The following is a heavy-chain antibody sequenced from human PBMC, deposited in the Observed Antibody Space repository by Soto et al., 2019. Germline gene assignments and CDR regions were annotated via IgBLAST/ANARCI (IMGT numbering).Heavy chain of an antibody. D-gene: IGHD3-9*01. Sequence: ASVKVSCKASGFXFTSYAITWVRQAPGQRLEWMGWINADNGNTKYSQKFQGRVTITRDTSASTAYMELSSLRSEDTAVYYCARSLYDILTGSVLNWFDPWGQGTLVTVSS. CDR2: INADNGNT. V-gene: IGHV1-3*01. CDR1: GFXFTSYA. CDR3: ARSLYDILTGSVLNWFDP. J-gene: IGHJ5*02.